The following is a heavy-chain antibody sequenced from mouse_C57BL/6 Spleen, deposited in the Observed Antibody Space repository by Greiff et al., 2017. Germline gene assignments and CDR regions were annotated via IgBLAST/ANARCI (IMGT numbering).Heavy chain of an antibody. V-gene: IGHV5-16*01. CDR1: GFTFSDYY. CDR3: ARRGGESYFDY. CDR2: INYDGSST. Sequence: EVQVVESEGGLVQPGSSMKLSCTASGFTFSDYYMAWVRQVPEKGLEWVANINYDGSSTYYLDSLKSRFIISRDNAKNILYLQMSSLKSEDTATYYCARRGGESYFDYWGQGTTLTVSS. J-gene: IGHJ2*01.